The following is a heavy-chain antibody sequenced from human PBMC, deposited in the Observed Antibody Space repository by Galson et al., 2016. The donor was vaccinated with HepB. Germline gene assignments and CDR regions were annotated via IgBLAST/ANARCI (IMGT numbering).Heavy chain of an antibody. Sequence: SVKVSCKASGGTFSSYAISWVRQAPGQGLEWMGRIIPILGAANYAQRFQGRVTITADKSTSTAYMELTSLRSEDTAIYYCARESAGAPQPFDHWGQGTLVTVSS. J-gene: IGHJ4*02. CDR2: IIPILGAA. V-gene: IGHV1-69*04. CDR1: GGTFSSYA. CDR3: ARESAGAPQPFDH. D-gene: IGHD1-26*01.